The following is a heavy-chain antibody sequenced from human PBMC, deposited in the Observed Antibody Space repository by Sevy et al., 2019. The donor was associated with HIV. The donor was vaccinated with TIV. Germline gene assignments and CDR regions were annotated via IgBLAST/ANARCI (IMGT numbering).Heavy chain of an antibody. D-gene: IGHD1-26*01. CDR2: ISNSGDRT. CDR1: GFTFSNYG. CDR3: AKDSGGDHVS. J-gene: IGHJ5*02. V-gene: IGHV3-23*01. Sequence: GGSLRLSCAASGFTFSNYGMSWVRQAPGKGLEWVSGISNSGDRTYYGDSVKGRFTISRDNSKNTLSLQMNSLRAEDTAIYYCAKDSGGDHVSWGQGTLVTVSS.